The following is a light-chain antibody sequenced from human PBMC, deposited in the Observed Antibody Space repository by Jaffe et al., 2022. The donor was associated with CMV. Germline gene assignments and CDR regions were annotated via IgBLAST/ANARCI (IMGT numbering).Light chain of an antibody. V-gene: IGKV3-15*01. CDR2: DAS. Sequence: EIVMTQSPATLSVSPGERATLSCRASQSVNNYLVWYQHKPGQAPRPLIYDASTRATGIPGRFSGSGSGTEFTLTISSLQSEDFAVYYCQQYNDWPRTFGQGTKVEIK. J-gene: IGKJ1*01. CDR1: QSVNNY. CDR3: QQYNDWPRT.